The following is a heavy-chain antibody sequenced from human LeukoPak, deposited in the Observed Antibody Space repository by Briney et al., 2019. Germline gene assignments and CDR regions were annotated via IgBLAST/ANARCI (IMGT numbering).Heavy chain of an antibody. CDR1: GFTFSSYG. D-gene: IGHD2-2*01. V-gene: IGHV3-33*01. CDR3: ARASNCISTTCSVDY. Sequence: PGRSLRLSCAASGFTFSSYGMHWVRQAPGKGLEWVALIWYDGGNKYYADSVKGRFTISRDNSKNTLYVQMNSLRAEDTAVYYCARASNCISTTCSVDYWGQGTLVTVSS. J-gene: IGHJ4*02. CDR2: IWYDGGNK.